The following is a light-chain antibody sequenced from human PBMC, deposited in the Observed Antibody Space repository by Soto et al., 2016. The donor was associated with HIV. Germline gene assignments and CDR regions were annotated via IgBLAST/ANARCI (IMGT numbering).Light chain of an antibody. CDR1: NVGSKS. CDR2: DDS. Sequence: SYELTQPPSLSVAPRKTARITCGGNNVGSKSVQWHQQKPGQAPILVLYDDSDRPSGIPERFSGSNSGDTATLTISRVEAGDEADYYCQVWDASTDLVVFGGGTKLTVL. J-gene: IGLJ2*01. V-gene: IGLV3-21*03. CDR3: QVWDASTDLVV.